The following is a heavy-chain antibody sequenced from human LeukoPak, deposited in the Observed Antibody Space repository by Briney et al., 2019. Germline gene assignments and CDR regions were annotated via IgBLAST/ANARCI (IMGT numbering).Heavy chain of an antibody. Sequence: GESLKISCKASGYSFTSYWIGWVRQMPGKGLEWMGIIYPGDSDTRYSPSFQGQVTISADKSISTAYLQWSSLKASDTAMYYCARRHDYSSSANAFDIWGQGTMVTVSS. CDR2: IYPGDSDT. CDR3: ARRHDYSSSANAFDI. V-gene: IGHV5-51*01. D-gene: IGHD2-15*01. J-gene: IGHJ3*02. CDR1: GYSFTSYW.